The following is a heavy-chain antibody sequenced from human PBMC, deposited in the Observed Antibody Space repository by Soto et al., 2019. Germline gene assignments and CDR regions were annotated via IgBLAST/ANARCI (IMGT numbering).Heavy chain of an antibody. CDR3: ARALGYYYYAMDV. CDR2: IYYSGNS. J-gene: IGHJ6*02. V-gene: IGHV4-30-4*01. D-gene: IGHD1-26*01. Sequence: ASETLSLTCTVSGGSISSGDYYWSWIRQPPGKGLEWIGDIYYSGNSSYNPSLKSRLTISMDTSKNQFSLKLSSVTAADTAVYYCARALGYYYYAMDVWGQGPTVTVYS. CDR1: GGSISSGDYY.